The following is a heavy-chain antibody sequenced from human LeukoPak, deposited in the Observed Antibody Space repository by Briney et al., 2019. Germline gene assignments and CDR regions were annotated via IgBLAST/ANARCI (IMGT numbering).Heavy chain of an antibody. J-gene: IGHJ6*04. D-gene: IGHD6-19*01. CDR1: GFTLSSYW. Sequence: GGSLRPSFAASGFTLSSYWIHWVRQAQGKGLVWVSRINGDGSSTSYADSVKGRFTISRDNAKNTLYLQMNSLRAEDTAVYYCARGDYSSGWYNYYYGMDVWGKGTTVTVSS. V-gene: IGHV3-74*01. CDR2: INGDGSST. CDR3: ARGDYSSGWYNYYYGMDV.